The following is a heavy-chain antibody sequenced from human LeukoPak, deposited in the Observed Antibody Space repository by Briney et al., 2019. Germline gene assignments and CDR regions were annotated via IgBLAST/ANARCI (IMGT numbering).Heavy chain of an antibody. Sequence: GGSLRLSCAASGFGLDGYTMHWVRQFPGKGLEWVSLINWNGDETYYSDSVKGRFTISRDNSKNSLYLQMNSLRTEDTGFYYCGKDMGPRGVGATPHHWGQGTLVTVSS. D-gene: IGHD1-26*01. J-gene: IGHJ5*02. CDR3: GKDMGPRGVGATPHH. CDR1: GFGLDGYT. CDR2: INWNGDET. V-gene: IGHV3-43*01.